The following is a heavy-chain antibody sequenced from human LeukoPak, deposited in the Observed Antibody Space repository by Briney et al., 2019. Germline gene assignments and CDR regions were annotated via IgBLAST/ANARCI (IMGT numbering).Heavy chain of an antibody. CDR3: ASLTMVRGVRRYY. Sequence: GGSLRLSCAASGFTFSSYSMNWVRQAPGKGLEWVSSISSSSSYIYYADSVKGRFTIPRDNAKNSLYLQMNSLRAEDTAVYYCASLTMVRGVRRYYWGQGTLVTVSS. D-gene: IGHD3-10*01. CDR1: GFTFSSYS. CDR2: ISSSSSYI. V-gene: IGHV3-21*01. J-gene: IGHJ4*02.